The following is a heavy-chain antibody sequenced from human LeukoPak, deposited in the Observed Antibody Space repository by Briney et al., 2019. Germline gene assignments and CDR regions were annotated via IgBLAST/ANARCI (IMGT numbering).Heavy chain of an antibody. J-gene: IGHJ3*02. CDR2: IWYDGGNK. D-gene: IGHD3-16*02. Sequence: HAGRSLRLSCAASGFTFSSYGMHWVRQAPGKGQEWVAVIWYDGGNKYYADSVKGRFTISRDNSKNTLYLQMNSLRAEDTAVYYCAREGHRGAFDIWGQGTMVTVSS. V-gene: IGHV3-33*01. CDR1: GFTFSSYG. CDR3: AREGHRGAFDI.